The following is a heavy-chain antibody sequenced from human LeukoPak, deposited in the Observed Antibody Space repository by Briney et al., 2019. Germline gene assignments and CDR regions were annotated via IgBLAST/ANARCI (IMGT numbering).Heavy chain of an antibody. J-gene: IGHJ4*02. Sequence: GGSLRLSCAASGFMLRSYWMSWVPQAPGKGLEGVANIDQDGTSKYYVDSVKGRFTISRDDAKNSLYLQMNSLRAEDTAVYYCARDLFSGSYYEDFWGQGTLVTVSS. D-gene: IGHD1-26*01. CDR3: ARDLFSGSYYEDF. V-gene: IGHV3-7*01. CDR1: GFMLRSYW. CDR2: IDQDGTSK.